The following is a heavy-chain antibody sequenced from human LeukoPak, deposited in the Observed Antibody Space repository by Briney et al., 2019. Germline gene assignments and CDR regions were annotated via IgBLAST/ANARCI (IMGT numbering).Heavy chain of an antibody. Sequence: SETLSLTRTVSGGSISSSNSYWGWIRQPPGKGLEWIGSIYYSGNTYYNASLKSQVSISIDTSKNQFSLRLTSVTAADTAVYYCARGRVYHDSSGYPYWGQGTLVTVSS. D-gene: IGHD3-22*01. CDR1: GGSISSSNSY. CDR2: IYYSGNT. V-gene: IGHV4-39*01. J-gene: IGHJ4*02. CDR3: ARGRVYHDSSGYPY.